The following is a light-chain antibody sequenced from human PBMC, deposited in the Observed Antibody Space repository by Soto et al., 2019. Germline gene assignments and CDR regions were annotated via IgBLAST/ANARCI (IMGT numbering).Light chain of an antibody. CDR2: GES. J-gene: IGKJ1*01. CDR1: QSVSSY. Sequence: ELVMTPSPATMSFSPVERAPLSVRASQSVSSYLAWDQQTPGQAPRLLIYGESSRATGIPDRFSGSGSATDFTLTISRLEPEDFAVYYCKHYGDSRTGGHGTKVDIK. CDR3: KHYGDSRT. V-gene: IGKV3-20*01.